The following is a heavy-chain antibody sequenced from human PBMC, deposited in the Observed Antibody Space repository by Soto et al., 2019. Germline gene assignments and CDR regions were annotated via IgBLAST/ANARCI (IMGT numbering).Heavy chain of an antibody. Sequence: EVQLLESGGGLVQPGGSLRLSCAASGFTFSSYAMSWVRQAPGKGLEWVSAISGSGGSTYYADSVKGRFTISRDNSKNTLYLQMNSLRAEDTAVYYWAKDFQYGDYFDYWGQGTLVTVSS. CDR3: AKDFQYGDYFDY. CDR1: GFTFSSYA. CDR2: ISGSGGST. V-gene: IGHV3-23*01. D-gene: IGHD4-17*01. J-gene: IGHJ4*02.